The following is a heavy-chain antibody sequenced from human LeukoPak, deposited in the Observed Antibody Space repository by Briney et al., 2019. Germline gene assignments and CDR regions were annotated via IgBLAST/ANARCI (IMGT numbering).Heavy chain of an antibody. D-gene: IGHD3-22*01. Sequence: GGSLRLSCAASGFTFSSYGMHWVRQAPGKGLEWVAVISYDGSNKYYADSMKGRFTISRDNSKNTLYLQMNSLRAEDTAVYYCAKEDYYYDSSGYSAFDYWGQGTLVTVSS. J-gene: IGHJ4*02. CDR3: AKEDYYYDSSGYSAFDY. CDR2: ISYDGSNK. V-gene: IGHV3-30*18. CDR1: GFTFSSYG.